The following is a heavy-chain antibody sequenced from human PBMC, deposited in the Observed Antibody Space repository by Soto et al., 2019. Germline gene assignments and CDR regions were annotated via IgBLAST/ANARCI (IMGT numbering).Heavy chain of an antibody. CDR1: GFTFSNYA. J-gene: IGHJ4*02. Sequence: GGSLRLSCAASGFTFSNYAVTWVRQAPGKGLEWVSGITGGGDGAYYADSVKGRFTVSRDNSKNTLFLQMNTLRVEDTAVYYCAKGDRMGAAAKVDFWGQGTLVTVSS. D-gene: IGHD6-13*01. V-gene: IGHV3-23*01. CDR3: AKGDRMGAAAKVDF. CDR2: ITGGGDGA.